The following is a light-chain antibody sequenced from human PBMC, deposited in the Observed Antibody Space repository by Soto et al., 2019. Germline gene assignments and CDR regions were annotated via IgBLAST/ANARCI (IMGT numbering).Light chain of an antibody. V-gene: IGKV3-20*01. Sequence: EIVLTQSPGTLSLSPGERATLSCRASQSVSSTYLAWYQQKPGQAPRLLIYGASSRATGIPDRFSGSGSGTDFTLTISRLEPEDFAVYYCLQYGSSATFGRGTKVDIK. J-gene: IGKJ4*02. CDR1: QSVSSTY. CDR3: LQYGSSAT. CDR2: GAS.